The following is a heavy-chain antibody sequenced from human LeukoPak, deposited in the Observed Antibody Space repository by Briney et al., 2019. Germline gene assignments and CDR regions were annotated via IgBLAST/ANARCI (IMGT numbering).Heavy chain of an antibody. Sequence: SETLSLTCAVYGGSFSGYYWSWIRQPPGKGLEWIGEINHSGSTNYNPSLKSRVTISVDTSKNQFSLKLSSVTAADTAVYYCARVRLVYYMDVWGKGTTVTVSS. J-gene: IGHJ6*03. CDR3: ARVRLVYYMDV. V-gene: IGHV4-34*09. CDR1: GGSFSGYY. D-gene: IGHD2-2*01. CDR2: INHSGST.